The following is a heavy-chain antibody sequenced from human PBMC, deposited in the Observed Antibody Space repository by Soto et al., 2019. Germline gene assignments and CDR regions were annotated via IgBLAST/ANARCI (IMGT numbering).Heavy chain of an antibody. V-gene: IGHV3-33*01. CDR3: ARDAYLVSGSYAY. CDR2: TWYDGRNK. Sequence: PGESLRLSCAASGFTFSSHGMHWVRQAPGKGLEWVALTWYDGRNKNYADSVKGRFTISRDDCKNTLYLQMNSLRAEDPAVYYCARDAYLVSGSYAYWGQGTLVTVSS. CDR1: GFTFSSHG. D-gene: IGHD3-16*01. J-gene: IGHJ4*02.